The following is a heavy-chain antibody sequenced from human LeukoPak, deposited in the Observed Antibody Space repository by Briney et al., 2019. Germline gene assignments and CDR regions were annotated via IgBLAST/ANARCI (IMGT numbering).Heavy chain of an antibody. CDR3: ARDFQYCTNDVCGY. Sequence: PGRSLRLSCAASGFTFSSYGMHWVRQAPGKGLEWVAVISYGGSNKYYVDSVKGRFTISRDNSKNTLYLQMNSLRAEDTAVYYCARDFQYCTNDVCGYWGQGTLVTVSS. CDR1: GFTFSSYG. J-gene: IGHJ4*02. CDR2: ISYGGSNK. V-gene: IGHV3-30*03. D-gene: IGHD2-8*01.